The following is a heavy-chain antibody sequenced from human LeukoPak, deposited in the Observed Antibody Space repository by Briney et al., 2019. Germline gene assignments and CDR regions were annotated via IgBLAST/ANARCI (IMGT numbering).Heavy chain of an antibody. J-gene: IGHJ6*03. CDR2: ISGSGGST. D-gene: IGHD3-16*01. CDR3: AKVGGRSLGGYYMDV. V-gene: IGHV3-23*01. Sequence: PGGSLRLSCAASGFTFSSYAMSWVRQAPGKGLEWVSAISGSGGSTYYADSVKGRFTISRDNSKNTLYLQMNSLRAEDTAVYYCAKVGGRSLGGYYMDVWGKGTTVTVSS. CDR1: GFTFSSYA.